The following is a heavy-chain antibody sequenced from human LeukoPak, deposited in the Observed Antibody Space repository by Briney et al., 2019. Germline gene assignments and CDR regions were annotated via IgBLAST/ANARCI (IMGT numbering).Heavy chain of an antibody. CDR3: ARQQTGEAAAGTVDY. J-gene: IGHJ4*02. CDR1: GGSISSSSYY. Sequence: PSETLSLTCTVSGGSISSSSYYWGWIRQPPGKGLEWIGSIYYSGSTYYNPSLKSRVTISVDTSKNQFSLKLSSVTAADTAVYYCARQQTGEAAAGTVDYWGQGTLVTVSS. CDR2: IYYSGST. V-gene: IGHV4-39*07. D-gene: IGHD6-13*01.